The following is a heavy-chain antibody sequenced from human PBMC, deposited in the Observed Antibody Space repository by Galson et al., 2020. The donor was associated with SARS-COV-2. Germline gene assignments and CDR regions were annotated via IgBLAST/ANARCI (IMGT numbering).Heavy chain of an antibody. D-gene: IGHD2-21*02. CDR1: GGSISSYY. Sequence: ETSETLSLTCTVSGGSISSYYWSWIWQPPGKGLEWIGYIYYSGSTNYNPSLKSRVTISVDTSKNQFSLKLSSVTAADTAVYYCARQVVTQKGPFDYWGQGTLVTVSS. CDR3: ARQVVTQKGPFDY. V-gene: IGHV4-59*08. J-gene: IGHJ4*02. CDR2: IYYSGST.